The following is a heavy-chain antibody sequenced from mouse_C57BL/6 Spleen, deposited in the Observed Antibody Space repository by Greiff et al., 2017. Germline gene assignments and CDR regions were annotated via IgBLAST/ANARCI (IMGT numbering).Heavy chain of an antibody. CDR3: TTFITNPGLFGY. CDR1: GFNIKDDY. V-gene: IGHV14-4*01. CDR2: IDPENGDT. Sequence: VQLQQSGAELVRPGASVKLSCTASGFNIKDDYMHWVKQRPEQGLEWIGWIDPENGDTEYASQFQGKATITADTSSNTAYLQLSSLTSEDTAVYYCTTFITNPGLFGYWGQGTTLTVSS. J-gene: IGHJ2*01. D-gene: IGHD1-1*01.